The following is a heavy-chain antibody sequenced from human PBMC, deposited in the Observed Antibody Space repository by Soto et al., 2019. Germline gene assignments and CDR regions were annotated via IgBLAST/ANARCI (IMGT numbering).Heavy chain of an antibody. D-gene: IGHD6-13*01. CDR1: GYTFTSYD. CDR3: ARGDSSSWYLNWFDP. CDR2: MNPNSGNT. Sequence: ASVKVSCKASGYTFTSYDSNWVRQATGQGLEWMGWMNPNSGNTGYAQKFQGRVTMTRNTSISTAYMELSSLRSEDTAVYYCARGDSSSWYLNWFDPWGQGTLVTVSS. V-gene: IGHV1-8*01. J-gene: IGHJ5*02.